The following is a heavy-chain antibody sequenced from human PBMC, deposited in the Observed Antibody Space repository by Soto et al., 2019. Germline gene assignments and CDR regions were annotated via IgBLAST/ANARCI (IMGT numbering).Heavy chain of an antibody. J-gene: IGHJ5*02. Sequence: QVQLVQSGAEVKKPGSSVRVSCKASGGTFSSYAISWVRQAPGQGLEWMGGIIPIFGTANYAQKFQGRVTITADESTSTAYMELSSLRSEDTAVYYCASRWGSSSSRGHWFDPWGQGTLVTVSS. D-gene: IGHD6-6*01. CDR3: ASRWGSSSSRGHWFDP. V-gene: IGHV1-69*01. CDR2: IIPIFGTA. CDR1: GGTFSSYA.